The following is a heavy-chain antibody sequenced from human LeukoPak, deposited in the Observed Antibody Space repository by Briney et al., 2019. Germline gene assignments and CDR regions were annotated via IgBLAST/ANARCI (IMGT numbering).Heavy chain of an antibody. V-gene: IGHV3-23*01. J-gene: IGHJ4*02. CDR2: ISGSGGYT. CDR3: AKAEGKNPTGGRWLD. CDR1: GFSFSTYA. Sequence: GGSLRLSCAGSGFSFSTYAMTWVRQAPGMGLESVSAISGSGGYTYYADSVKGRFTISRDNSKNTLYLQMNSLRAEDTAIYYCAKAEGKNPTGGRWLDWGQGTLVTVSS. D-gene: IGHD6-19*01.